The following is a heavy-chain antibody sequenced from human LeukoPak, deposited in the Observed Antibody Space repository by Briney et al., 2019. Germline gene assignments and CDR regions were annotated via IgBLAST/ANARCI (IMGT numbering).Heavy chain of an antibody. D-gene: IGHD1-26*01. V-gene: IGHV3-30*02. CDR3: AKVGELLTPNYYYMDV. CDR1: GFMSGVTFSHYG. Sequence: PGGSLRLPCAASGFMSGVTFSHYGMHWVRQAPGKGLEWVAFIHYDGSKKYYSDSVMGRFTISRDNSKNTMSLQMNSLRPGDTAVYYCAKVGELLTPNYYYMDVWGKGTTVTVSS. J-gene: IGHJ6*03. CDR2: IHYDGSKK.